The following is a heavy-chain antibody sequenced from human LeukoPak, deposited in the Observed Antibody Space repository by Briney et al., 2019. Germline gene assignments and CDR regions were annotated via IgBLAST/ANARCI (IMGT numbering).Heavy chain of an antibody. CDR1: GFTVSSNY. V-gene: IGHV3-23*01. D-gene: IGHD1-26*01. J-gene: IGHJ4*02. CDR3: AKVRYSGSYYGYFEY. CDR2: ISGSGGST. Sequence: GGSLRLSCAASGFTVSSNYMSWVRQAPGKGLEWFSAISGSGGSTYYADSVKGRFTISRDNSKNTLYLQMNSLRAEDTAVYYCAKVRYSGSYYGYFEYWGQGTLVTVSS.